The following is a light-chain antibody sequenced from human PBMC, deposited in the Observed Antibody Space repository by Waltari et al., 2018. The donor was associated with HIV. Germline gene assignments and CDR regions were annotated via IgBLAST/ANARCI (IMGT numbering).Light chain of an antibody. Sequence: QSALTQPRSVSGSPGQSVTISCTGTSSDVGGYNYVSWYQQHPGKAPKLMIYDVSKRPSGVPDRVSGSKSGNTASLTISGLQAEAEADYYCCSYAGSYTSFGGGTKLTVL. CDR3: CSYAGSYTS. CDR1: SSDVGGYNY. J-gene: IGLJ2*01. CDR2: DVS. V-gene: IGLV2-11*01.